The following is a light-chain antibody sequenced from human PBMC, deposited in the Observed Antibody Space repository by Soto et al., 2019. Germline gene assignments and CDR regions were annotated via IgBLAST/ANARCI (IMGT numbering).Light chain of an antibody. CDR1: QNVFYSSDNQNQ. V-gene: IGKV4-1*01. CDR3: QQYYSSRT. Sequence: DIVMTQSPDSLAVSLGERATINCKSSQNVFYSSDNQNQLAWYQQKPGQPPKLLIYRASTRASGVPDRFSGSGSGTDFTLTTSSLQAEDVAVYYCQQYYSSRTFGQGTKVEIK. CDR2: RAS. J-gene: IGKJ1*01.